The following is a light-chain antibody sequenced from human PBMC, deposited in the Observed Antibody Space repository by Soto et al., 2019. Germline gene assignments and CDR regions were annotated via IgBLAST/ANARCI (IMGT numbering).Light chain of an antibody. J-gene: IGLJ1*01. CDR1: SSDIGVYDF. CDR3: SSFEASYSPYV. CDR2: QVN. Sequence: QSALTQPPSASGSPGQSVTISCTGTSSDIGVYDFVSWYQQHPGKAPKVIIYQVNKRPSGVPDRFSGSKSGNTASLTVSGRRPEDDANDFCSSFEASYSPYVFGTGTKVTVL. V-gene: IGLV2-8*01.